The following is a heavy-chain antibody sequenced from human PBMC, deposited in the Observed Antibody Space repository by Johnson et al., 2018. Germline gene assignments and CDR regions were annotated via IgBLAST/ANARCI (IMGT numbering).Heavy chain of an antibody. J-gene: IGHJ6*03. Sequence: VQLVESGGGLVQPGGSLRLSCAASGFTFSTYSMNWVRQAPGQGLEWVSYISGSGTNIYYPDSVKGRFTISRENAKNSLYLQMNSLRGEDTSVYYCVRTGRMDVWGKGTTVTVSS. CDR3: VRTGRMDV. CDR2: ISGSGTNI. D-gene: IGHD1-14*01. CDR1: GFTFSTYS. V-gene: IGHV3-48*01.